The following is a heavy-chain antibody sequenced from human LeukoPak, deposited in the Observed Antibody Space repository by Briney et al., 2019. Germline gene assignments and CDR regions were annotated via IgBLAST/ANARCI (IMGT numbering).Heavy chain of an antibody. D-gene: IGHD3-10*01. V-gene: IGHV3-7*05. CDR1: GGSISSSSYY. Sequence: PSETLSLTCTVSGGSISSSSYYWGWVRQAPGKGLEWVANIKQDGSEEYYVDSVKGRFTISRDNANNSLYLQMDSLRAEDTAVYYCARTAEHGSGSSSYYYYYGLDVWGQGTTVTVCS. CDR2: IKQDGSEE. J-gene: IGHJ6*02. CDR3: ARTAEHGSGSSSYYYYYGLDV.